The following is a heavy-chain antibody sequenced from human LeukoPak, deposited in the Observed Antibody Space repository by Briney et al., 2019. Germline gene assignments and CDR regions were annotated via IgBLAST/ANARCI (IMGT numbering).Heavy chain of an antibody. CDR3: ARQGDSSGYYYFDY. D-gene: IGHD3-22*01. CDR1: GGSISSSSYY. V-gene: IGHV4-39*01. J-gene: IGHJ4*02. Sequence: SETLSLTCTVSGGSISSSSYYWGWIRQPPGKGLEWIGSIYYSGSTYYIPSLKSRVTISVDTSKNQFSLKLSSVTAADTAVYYCARQGDSSGYYYFDYWGQGTLVTVSS. CDR2: IYYSGST.